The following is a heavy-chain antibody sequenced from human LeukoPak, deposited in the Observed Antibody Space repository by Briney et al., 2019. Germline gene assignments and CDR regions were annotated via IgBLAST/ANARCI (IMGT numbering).Heavy chain of an antibody. CDR2: INSDGSWT. Sequence: GGSLRLSCAASGNYWVHWVRQAPGKGLVWVSHINSDGSWTSYADSVKGRFTISKDNAKNTVYLQMNNLRAEDTAVYYCVSFYETYWGRGTLVTVSS. CDR3: VSFYETY. D-gene: IGHD2/OR15-2a*01. J-gene: IGHJ4*02. V-gene: IGHV3-74*01. CDR1: GNYW.